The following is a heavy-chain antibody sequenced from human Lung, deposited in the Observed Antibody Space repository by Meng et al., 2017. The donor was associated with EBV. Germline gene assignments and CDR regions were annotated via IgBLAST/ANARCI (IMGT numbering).Heavy chain of an antibody. CDR1: GFTFSDSA. J-gene: IGHJ4*02. CDR3: TRGLWSTGDY. Sequence: EVVMGEAGGGLVQPGGSLKLSCAASGFTFSDSAVHWVRQASGKGREWVGRVRSKANNYATAYAASVKGRFTVSRDDSKNTAYLQMNSLKIEDTAVYYCTRGLWSTGDYWGQGTLVTVSS. V-gene: IGHV3-73*02. D-gene: IGHD2-2*01. CDR2: VRSKANNYAT.